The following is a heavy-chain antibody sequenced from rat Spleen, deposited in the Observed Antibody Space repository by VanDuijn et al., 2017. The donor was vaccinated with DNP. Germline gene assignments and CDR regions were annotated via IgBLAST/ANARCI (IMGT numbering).Heavy chain of an antibody. CDR1: GYSITRSYR. CDR2: INSAGST. J-gene: IGHJ2*01. Sequence: EVQFQESGPGLVKPSQSLSLTCSVPGYSITRSYRWNCIRRFPGNKLEWMGYINSAGSTNYNPSLKSRISITRDTSKNQFFLQVNSVTTEDTATYYCARWSRYFDYWGQGVMVTVSS. V-gene: IGHV3-3*01. CDR3: ARWSRYFDY.